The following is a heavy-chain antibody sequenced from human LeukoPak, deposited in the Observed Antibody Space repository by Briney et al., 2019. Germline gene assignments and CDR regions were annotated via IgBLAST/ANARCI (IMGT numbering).Heavy chain of an antibody. Sequence: ASVKVSCKASGYTFTVYYMHWVRQAPGQGRERMGWINPNSGGTNYAQKFQGRIAMTTDTSTNTAYMDLRSLRSDDTAFYYCAREGADAHGRLLWFDPWGQGTLVTVSS. CDR3: AREGADAHGRLLWFDP. D-gene: IGHD2-2*01. V-gene: IGHV1-2*02. CDR1: GYTFTVYY. CDR2: INPNSGGT. J-gene: IGHJ5*02.